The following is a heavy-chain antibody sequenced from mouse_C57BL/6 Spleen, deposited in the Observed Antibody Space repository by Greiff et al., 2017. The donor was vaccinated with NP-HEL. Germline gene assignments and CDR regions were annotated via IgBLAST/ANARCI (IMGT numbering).Heavy chain of an antibody. J-gene: IGHJ2*01. CDR1: GYTFTSYW. CDR2: IHPNSGST. Sequence: QVQLKQPGAELVKPGASVKLSCKASGYTFTSYWMHWVKQRPGQGLEWIGMIHPNSGSTNYNEKFKSKATLTVDKSSSTAYMQLSSLTSEDSAVYYDARKYYGSSYPYFDYWGQGTTLTVSS. D-gene: IGHD1-1*01. CDR3: ARKYYGSSYPYFDY. V-gene: IGHV1-64*01.